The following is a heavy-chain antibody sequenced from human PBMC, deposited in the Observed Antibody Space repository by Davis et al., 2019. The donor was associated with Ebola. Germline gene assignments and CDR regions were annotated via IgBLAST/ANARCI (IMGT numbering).Heavy chain of an antibody. CDR2: INSDGSST. V-gene: IGHV3-74*01. D-gene: IGHD2-8*01. CDR3: ARADVLMVYAIGSAFDI. J-gene: IGHJ3*02. Sequence: PGGSLRLSCAASGFTFSSYWMHWVRQAPGKGLVWVSRINSDGSSTSYADSVKGRFTISRDNAKNTLYLQMNSLRAEDTAVYYCARADVLMVYAIGSAFDIWGQGTMVTVSS. CDR1: GFTFSSYW.